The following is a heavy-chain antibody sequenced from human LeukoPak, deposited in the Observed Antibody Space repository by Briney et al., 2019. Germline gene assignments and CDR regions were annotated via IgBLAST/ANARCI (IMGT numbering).Heavy chain of an antibody. CDR2: IYYSGST. CDR3: ARGRFLDAFDI. Sequence: SETLSLTCTVSGGSISSYYWSWIRQPPGKGLEWIGYIYYSGSTKYKPSLKSRVTTSVDTSKNQFSLKLSSVTAADTAVYYCARGRFLDAFDIWGQGTMVTVSS. V-gene: IGHV4-59*01. CDR1: GGSISSYY. D-gene: IGHD3-3*01. J-gene: IGHJ3*02.